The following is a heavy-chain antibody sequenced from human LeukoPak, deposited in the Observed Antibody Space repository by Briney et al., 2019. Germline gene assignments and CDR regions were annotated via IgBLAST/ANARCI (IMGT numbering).Heavy chain of an antibody. D-gene: IGHD3-22*01. V-gene: IGHV4-30-2*01. J-gene: IGHJ5*02. Sequence: SETLSLTCAVSGGSISSGGYSWSWIRQPPGKGLEWIGYIYHSGSTYYNPSLKSRVTISVDRSKNQFSLKLSSVTAADTAVYYCAAYYYDSSGFWFDPWGQGTLVTVSS. CDR3: AAYYYDSSGFWFDP. CDR1: GGSISSGGYS. CDR2: IYHSGST.